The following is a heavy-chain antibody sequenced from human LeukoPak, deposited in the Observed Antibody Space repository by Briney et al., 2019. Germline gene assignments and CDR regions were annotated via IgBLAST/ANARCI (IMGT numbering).Heavy chain of an antibody. D-gene: IGHD2/OR15-2a*01. J-gene: IGHJ3*02. V-gene: IGHV3-23*01. CDR1: GFSFNNYA. CDR3: TKAGPDTYAFDI. Sequence: GGSLRLSCAGSGFSFNNYAMYWVRQAPGKGLEWVSALSSSGLSPYYADSVKGRFSTSRDISKNTLYLQMNSLRAEDTAVYYCTKAGPDTYAFDIWGQGTMVTVSS. CDR2: LSSSGLSP.